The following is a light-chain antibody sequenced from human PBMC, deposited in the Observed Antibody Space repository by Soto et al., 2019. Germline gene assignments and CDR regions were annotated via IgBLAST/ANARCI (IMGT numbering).Light chain of an antibody. Sequence: ERATLSCRASQSFRGLLAWYQQKPGQAPILLIFGASTRATGLPARFSGSGSGTDFTLTIDSLEPEDFAVYYCQQRSNWITFGQGTRLEIK. CDR2: GAS. CDR3: QQRSNWIT. CDR1: QSFRGL. J-gene: IGKJ5*01. V-gene: IGKV3-11*01.